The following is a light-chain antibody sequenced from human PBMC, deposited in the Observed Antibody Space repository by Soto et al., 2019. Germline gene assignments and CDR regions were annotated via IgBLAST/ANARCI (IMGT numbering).Light chain of an antibody. V-gene: IGLV2-14*01. J-gene: IGLJ1*01. CDR3: SSYTSSSPYV. CDR2: EVS. Sequence: QSVLTQPASVSGSPGQSITFSCTGTSSDVGGYNYVSWYQQHPGKAPKLMIYEVSNRPSGVSNRFSGSKSGNTASLTISGLQAEDEADYYCSSYTSSSPYVFGTGTKSPS. CDR1: SSDVGGYNY.